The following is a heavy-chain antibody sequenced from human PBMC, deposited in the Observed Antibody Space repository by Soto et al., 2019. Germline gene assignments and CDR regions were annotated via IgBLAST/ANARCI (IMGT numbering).Heavy chain of an antibody. CDR1: RFSNSW. J-gene: IGHJ3*02. CDR2: INPDGGST. V-gene: IGHV3-74*01. Sequence: GESLKISCAASRFSNSWMHWVRQVPGKGLVWVSRINPDGGSTNYADFVKGRFTISRDYATDTVYLQMNSLRAEDTAVYYCVRGPGAYVYFGFDIWGQGTMVT. D-gene: IGHD3-9*01. CDR3: VRGPGAYVYFGFDI.